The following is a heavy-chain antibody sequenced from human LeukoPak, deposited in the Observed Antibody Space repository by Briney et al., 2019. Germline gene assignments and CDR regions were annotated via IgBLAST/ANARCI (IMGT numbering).Heavy chain of an antibody. CDR3: ASLHQVRGLTVFDY. Sequence: SETLSLTCALYGGSFNDYYWSWIRQPPGKGLEWIGEINRSGSANYNPFLKSRVTISVDTSKNQFSLMLSSVTAADTAVYYCASLHQVRGLTVFDYWGQGTLVTVSS. V-gene: IGHV4-34*01. CDR1: GGSFNDYY. CDR2: INRSGSA. D-gene: IGHD3-10*01. J-gene: IGHJ4*02.